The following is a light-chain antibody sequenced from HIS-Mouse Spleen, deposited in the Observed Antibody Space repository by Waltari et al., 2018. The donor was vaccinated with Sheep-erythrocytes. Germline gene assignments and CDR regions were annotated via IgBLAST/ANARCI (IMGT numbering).Light chain of an antibody. Sequence: AIQLTQSPSSLSASVGDRVTITCRAIQGISSALAWYQQKPGKAPKLLIYDASSLESWVPSRVSGSGSRTDFTLTISSLQPEDFATYYCQQFNSYPLTFGGGTKVEIK. CDR1: QGISSA. J-gene: IGKJ4*01. CDR2: DAS. V-gene: IGKV1-13*02. CDR3: QQFNSYPLT.